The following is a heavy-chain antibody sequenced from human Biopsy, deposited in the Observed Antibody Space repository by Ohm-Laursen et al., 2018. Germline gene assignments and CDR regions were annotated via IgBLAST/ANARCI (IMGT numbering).Heavy chain of an antibody. J-gene: IGHJ3*02. D-gene: IGHD2-15*01. CDR1: GFTFNTYA. CDR3: AKGQVVVGAFDI. CDR2: LSGSGGST. V-gene: IGHV3-23*01. Sequence: GQTLSLTCAASGFTFNTYAMTWVRQAPGKGLEWVSGLSGSGGSTFYADSVRGRFTISRDNSENTLYLQMNSLRAEDTAVYYCAKGQVVVGAFDIWGQGTVVTVSS.